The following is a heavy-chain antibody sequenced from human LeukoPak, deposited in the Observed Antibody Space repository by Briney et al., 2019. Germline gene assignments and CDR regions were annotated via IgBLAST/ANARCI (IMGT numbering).Heavy chain of an antibody. J-gene: IGHJ4*02. Sequence: SETLSLTCTVSGDSISIYYWSWIRQSPGKELEWIGYMYNRGSTIYHPPLKSRSTISTDTSKNQCSLKLTSVTAADTAVYYCARAEKAVTGTLDSWGQGTLITVSS. CDR3: ARAEKAVTGTLDS. V-gene: IGHV4-59*01. D-gene: IGHD6-19*01. CDR1: GDSISIYY. CDR2: MYNRGST.